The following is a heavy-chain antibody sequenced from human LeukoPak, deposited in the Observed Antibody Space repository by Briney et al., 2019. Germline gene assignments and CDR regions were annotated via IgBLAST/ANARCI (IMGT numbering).Heavy chain of an antibody. J-gene: IGHJ6*02. Sequence: GGSLRLSCAGSGFTFSSYAMSWVRQAPGKGLEWVSAISGSGGSTYYADSVKGRFTISRDNSKNTLYLQMNSLRAEDTAVYYCAKGGAGSSGWFYYYYYYSMDVWGQGTTVTVSS. V-gene: IGHV3-23*01. CDR2: ISGSGGST. CDR1: GFTFSSYA. CDR3: AKGGAGSSGWFYYYYYYSMDV. D-gene: IGHD6-19*01.